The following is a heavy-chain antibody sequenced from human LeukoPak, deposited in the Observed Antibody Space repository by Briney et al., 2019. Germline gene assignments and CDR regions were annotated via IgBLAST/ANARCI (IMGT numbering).Heavy chain of an antibody. D-gene: IGHD1-26*01. Sequence: SEALSLTCTVSGTSISSSYWSWIRQPPGEGLEWIGYIYYSGSTDYNPSLKSRVTISVDTSKNQFFLKVSSVTDADTAVYYCARDSDNWYFDLWGRGTLVAVST. J-gene: IGHJ2*01. CDR3: ARDSDNWYFDL. CDR1: GTSISSSY. CDR2: IYYSGST. V-gene: IGHV4-59*01.